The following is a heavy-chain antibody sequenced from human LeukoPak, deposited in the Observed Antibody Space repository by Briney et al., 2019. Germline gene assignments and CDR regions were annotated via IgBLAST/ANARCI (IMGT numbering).Heavy chain of an antibody. D-gene: IGHD4-17*01. Sequence: SETLSLTCTVSGGSISSSSYYWGWIRQPPGKGLEWIGSIYYSGSTYYNPSLKSRVTISVDTSKNQFSLKLSSVTAADTAVYYCARVPFYGDYYYYYMDVWGKGTTVTVSS. CDR3: ARVPFYGDYYYYYMDV. CDR2: IYYSGST. V-gene: IGHV4-39*07. J-gene: IGHJ6*03. CDR1: GGSISSSSYY.